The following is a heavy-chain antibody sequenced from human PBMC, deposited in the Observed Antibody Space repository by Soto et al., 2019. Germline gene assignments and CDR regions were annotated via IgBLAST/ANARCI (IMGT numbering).Heavy chain of an antibody. Sequence: QVQLVQSGAEVKKPGSSVKVSCKASGGTFSSYTISWVRQAPGQGLEWMGRIIPILGIANYAQKFQGRDTITADKSTSTAYMELSSLRSEDTAVYYCAGSDEGIAVAGSPDYWGQGTLVTVSS. CDR1: GGTFSSYT. CDR3: AGSDEGIAVAGSPDY. V-gene: IGHV1-69*02. CDR2: IIPILGIA. J-gene: IGHJ4*02. D-gene: IGHD6-19*01.